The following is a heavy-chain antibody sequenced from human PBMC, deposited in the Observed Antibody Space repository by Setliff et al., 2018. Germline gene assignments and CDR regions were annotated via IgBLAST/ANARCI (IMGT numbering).Heavy chain of an antibody. V-gene: IGHV3-30-3*01. CDR2: ISYDGSNK. J-gene: IGHJ4*02. D-gene: IGHD6-19*01. CDR3: ARGEYSSGWYVRPFDYYFDY. Sequence: GGSLRLSCAASGFTFSSYAMHWVRQAPGKGLEWVAVISYDGSNKYYADFVKGRFTISRDNSKNTLYLQMNSLRAEDTAVYYCARGEYSSGWYVRPFDYYFDYWGQGTLVTVSS. CDR1: GFTFSSYA.